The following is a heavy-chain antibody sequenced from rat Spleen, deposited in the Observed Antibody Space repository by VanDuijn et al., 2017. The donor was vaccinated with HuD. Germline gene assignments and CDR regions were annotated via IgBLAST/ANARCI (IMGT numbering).Heavy chain of an antibody. CDR2: VRFNGDT. CDR3: ARDRTYYGYSPFAY. Sequence: QVQLKESGPGLVQPSQTLSLTCTVSGFSLTSYNVHWVRQPPGKGLEWMGRVRFNGDTSYNSALKSRLSISRDTSKNQVFLKMNSLQTEDTATYYCARDRTYYGYSPFAYWGQGTLVTVSS. CDR1: GFSLTSYN. D-gene: IGHD1-9*01. V-gene: IGHV2-63*01. J-gene: IGHJ3*01.